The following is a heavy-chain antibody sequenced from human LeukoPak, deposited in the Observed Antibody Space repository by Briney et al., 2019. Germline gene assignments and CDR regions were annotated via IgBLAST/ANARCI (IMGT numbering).Heavy chain of an antibody. Sequence: PGGSLRLSCAASGFTFSSYGMHWVRQAPGKGLEWVAVISYDGSNKYYADSVKGRFTISRDNAKNSLYLQMNSLRAEDTAVYYCVRDFGGYWGQGTLVTVSS. CDR2: ISYDGSNK. V-gene: IGHV3-30*03. D-gene: IGHD3-16*01. J-gene: IGHJ4*02. CDR3: VRDFGGY. CDR1: GFTFSSYG.